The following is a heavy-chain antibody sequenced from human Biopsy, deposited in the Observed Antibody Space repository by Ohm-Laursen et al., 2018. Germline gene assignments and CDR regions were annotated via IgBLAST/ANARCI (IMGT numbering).Heavy chain of an antibody. D-gene: IGHD3-3*01. CDR1: GGSIGGSGDY. CDR3: ARLFRLDDYWNDDPPDGFDV. J-gene: IGHJ3*01. V-gene: IGHV4-61*08. Sequence: LSLTCTVSGGSIGGSGDYWSWIRQPPGKGLEWIGYISDTGTTNYNPSLRGRVAMSVDTSKNQFSLQLTSVTAADTAMFFCARLFRLDDYWNDDPPDGFDVWGQGTMVTVSS. CDR2: ISDTGTT.